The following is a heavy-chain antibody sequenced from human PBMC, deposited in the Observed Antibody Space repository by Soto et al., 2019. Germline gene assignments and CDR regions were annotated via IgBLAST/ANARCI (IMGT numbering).Heavy chain of an antibody. CDR3: AGRPEIHPR. CDR2: IHRAGVT. J-gene: IGHJ4*02. Sequence: QVHLQESGPGLVKPSETLSLTCAISGGSTSSSDWWTWVRQPPGEGLEWIGEIHRAGVTNYNSSLKSRLTISLDHSRNQFSLSLTSVTAADAAVYFCAGRPEIHPRGGQGILVPVSS. V-gene: IGHV4-4*02. D-gene: IGHD5-18*01. CDR1: GGSTSSSDW.